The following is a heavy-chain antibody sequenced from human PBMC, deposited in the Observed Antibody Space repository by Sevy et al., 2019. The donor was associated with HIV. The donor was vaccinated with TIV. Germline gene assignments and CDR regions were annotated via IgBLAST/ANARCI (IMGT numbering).Heavy chain of an antibody. J-gene: IGHJ6*02. V-gene: IGHV1-8*01. CDR1: GYTFTGYD. Sequence: ASVKVSCKASGYTFTGYDINWVRQATGQGLEWMGWMNPNSGNTGYAQKFQGRVTMTRNTSISTVYMELSSLRSEDTAVYYCARGRIAAAGTGGGGSYLGYYYYGMDVWGQGTTVTVSS. CDR2: MNPNSGNT. D-gene: IGHD6-13*01. CDR3: ARGRIAAAGTGGGGSYLGYYYYGMDV.